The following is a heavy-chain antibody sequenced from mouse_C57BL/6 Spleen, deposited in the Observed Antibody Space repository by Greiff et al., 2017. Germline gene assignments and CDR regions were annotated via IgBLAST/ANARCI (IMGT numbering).Heavy chain of an antibody. CDR3: TRESGYYYGSSHWYFDV. D-gene: IGHD1-1*01. V-gene: IGHV5-9-1*02. CDR1: GFTFSSYA. CDR2: ISSGGDYI. Sequence: EVKVVESGEGLVKPGGSLKLSCAASGFTFSSYAMSWVRQTPENRLEWVAYISSGGDYIYYADTVKGRFTISRDNARNTLYLQMSSLKSEDTAMYYCTRESGYYYGSSHWYFDVWGTGTTVTVSS. J-gene: IGHJ1*03.